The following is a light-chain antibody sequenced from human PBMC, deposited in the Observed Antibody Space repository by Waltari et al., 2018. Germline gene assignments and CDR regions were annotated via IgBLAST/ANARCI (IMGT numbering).Light chain of an antibody. Sequence: QSVLTQPPSVSGAPGQRVSISCTGSGSNLGAGYDVHWYQQHPGKAPKLLIYGTSTRPRGVPSRLFGSQSGTSASLAITALQAEDEAEYYCQSYDTSLSVVFGGGTKLTVL. V-gene: IGLV1-40*01. CDR1: GSNLGAGYD. J-gene: IGLJ2*01. CDR2: GTS. CDR3: QSYDTSLSVV.